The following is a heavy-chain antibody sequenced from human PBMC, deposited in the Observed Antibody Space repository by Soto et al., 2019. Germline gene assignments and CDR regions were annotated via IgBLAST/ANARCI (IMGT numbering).Heavy chain of an antibody. J-gene: IGHJ4*02. CDR3: ARQPSRGYTNAYSADY. D-gene: IGHD5-18*01. Sequence: GESLKISCKASGYTFTTYWIARVRQMPGKGLEWMGIIYPGDSDTRYSPSFQGQVTISADKSITTAYLQWISLKASDTAVYFCARQPSRGYTNAYSADYWGQGTRVTVS. CDR2: IYPGDSDT. V-gene: IGHV5-51*01. CDR1: GYTFTTYW.